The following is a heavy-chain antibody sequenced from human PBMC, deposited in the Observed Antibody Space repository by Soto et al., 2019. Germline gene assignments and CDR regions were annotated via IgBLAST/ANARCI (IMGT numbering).Heavy chain of an antibody. J-gene: IGHJ5*02. V-gene: IGHV4-34*01. Sequence: PSETLSLTCAVYVGSFSGYYWSWIRQPPGKGLEWIGEINHSGSTNYNPSLKSRVTISVDTSKNQFSLKLSSVTAADTAVYYCARGKGYYYDSSGYYRARWFDPWGQGTLVTVSS. CDR2: INHSGST. CDR3: ARGKGYYYDSSGYYRARWFDP. D-gene: IGHD3-22*01. CDR1: VGSFSGYY.